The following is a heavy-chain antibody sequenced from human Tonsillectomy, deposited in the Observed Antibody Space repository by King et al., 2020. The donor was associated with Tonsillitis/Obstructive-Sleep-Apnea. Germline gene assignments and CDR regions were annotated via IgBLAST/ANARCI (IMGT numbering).Heavy chain of an antibody. J-gene: IGHJ6*03. Sequence: VTLKESGPVLVKPPETLTLTCTVSGFSLSNTRMGVSWIRQTPGKALEWLAHIFSNDEKSYSTSLKSRLNISKDTSKSQVVLTMTNMDPVDTATYYCARGTAMVYYYYYYMDVWGKGTTVTVSS. CDR1: GFSLSNTRMG. CDR3: ARGTAMVYYYYYYMDV. D-gene: IGHD5-18*01. V-gene: IGHV2-26*01. CDR2: IFSNDEK.